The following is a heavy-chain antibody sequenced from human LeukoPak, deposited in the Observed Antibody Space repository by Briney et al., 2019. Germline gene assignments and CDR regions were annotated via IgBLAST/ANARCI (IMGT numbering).Heavy chain of an antibody. CDR2: VYYNGNT. Sequence: GSLRLSCAASGFTFSSNAMTWVRQAPGKGLEWVGSVYYNGNTFYSPSLKSRLTVSIDTSQRQVSLRLNSVTAADTAVYFCARHTTVMVRGVGFDPWGQGTLVTVSP. CDR3: ARHTTVMVRGVGFDP. V-gene: IGHV4-39*01. J-gene: IGHJ5*02. D-gene: IGHD3-10*01. CDR1: GFTFSSNA.